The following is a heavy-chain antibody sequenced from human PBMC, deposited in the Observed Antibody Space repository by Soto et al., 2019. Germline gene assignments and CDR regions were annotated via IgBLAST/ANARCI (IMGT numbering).Heavy chain of an antibody. J-gene: IGHJ6*04. CDR3: ARDRRYSGYYGMDV. V-gene: IGHV4-59*01. CDR1: GGSISSDY. CDR2: IYYSGST. Sequence: SETLSVTCTVSGGSISSDYWSWIRQPPGKGLEWIGYIYYSGSTNYNPSLKSRVTISVDTSKNQFSLKLSSVTAADTAVYYCARDRRYSGYYGMDVWGKGITVTVSS. D-gene: IGHD1-1*01.